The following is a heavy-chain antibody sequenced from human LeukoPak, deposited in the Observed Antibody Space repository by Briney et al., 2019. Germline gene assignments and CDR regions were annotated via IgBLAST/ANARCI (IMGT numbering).Heavy chain of an antibody. V-gene: IGHV3-53*01. CDR3: ARGVEPLAANTLAY. CDR2: LYSDGNT. Sequence: GGSLRLSCAPSRFTLITNDMTRVPQAPGKGLEWVSVLYSDGNTKYADSVQGRFTISRDNSKNTLYLEMNSLSHDDTAVYYCARGVEPLAANTLAYWGQGTLVTVSS. CDR1: RFTLITND. D-gene: IGHD1-14*01. J-gene: IGHJ4*02.